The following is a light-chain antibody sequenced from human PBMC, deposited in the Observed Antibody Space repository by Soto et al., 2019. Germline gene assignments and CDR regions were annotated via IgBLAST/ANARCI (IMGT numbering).Light chain of an antibody. CDR3: QQYNNWPIT. CDR1: QTITGTY. V-gene: IGKV3-20*01. CDR2: GAS. Sequence: EVVLTQFPGTLSLSPGERATLSCRASQTITGTYLAWYQQKPGQAPRLLIYGASSRATGIPDKFSGSGSGTDFTLTISSLQSEDFAVYYCQQYNNWPITFGQGTRLEI. J-gene: IGKJ5*01.